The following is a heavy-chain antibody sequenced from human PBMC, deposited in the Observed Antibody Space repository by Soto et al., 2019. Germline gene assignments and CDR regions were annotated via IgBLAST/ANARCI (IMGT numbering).Heavy chain of an antibody. Sequence: SETLSLTCAVYGGSFSDYCWSWIRQPPGKGLEWIGEINHSGSTNYNPSLKSRVTISVDTSKNQFSLKLTSVTAADTAVYYRARGGGDYYYMDVWDIGTTVTVSS. J-gene: IGHJ6*03. CDR3: ARGGGDYYYMDV. CDR2: INHSGST. CDR1: GGSFSDYC. V-gene: IGHV4-34*01. D-gene: IGHD3-16*01.